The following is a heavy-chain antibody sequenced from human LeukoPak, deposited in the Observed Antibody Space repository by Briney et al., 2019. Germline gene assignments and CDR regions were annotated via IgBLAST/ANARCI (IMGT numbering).Heavy chain of an antibody. Sequence: GGSLRLSCAASGFTFSSYGMHWVRQAPGKGLEWMAFIRSDGSNKYYADSVKGRFTISRDNSKNTLYLQMNSLRAEDTAVYYCARILDSAWGELGYWGQGALVTVSS. D-gene: IGHD6-19*01. V-gene: IGHV3-30*02. CDR2: IRSDGSNK. CDR3: ARILDSAWGELGY. CDR1: GFTFSSYG. J-gene: IGHJ4*02.